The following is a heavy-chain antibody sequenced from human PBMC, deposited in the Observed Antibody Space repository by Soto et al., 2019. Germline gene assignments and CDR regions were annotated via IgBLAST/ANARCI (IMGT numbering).Heavy chain of an antibody. CDR3: ASTPNCFTAGGYYTDN. V-gene: IGHV3-66*01. CDR2: IYASGTT. CDR1: EFSVSSNY. D-gene: IGHD3-3*01. Sequence: EVQLVESGGGLVQPGESLRLSCAASEFSVSSNYMSWVRQAPGKGLEWVSVIYASGTTYYADSVRGRFTISRGASNNTPYIQMNSPRDEDTAVHYCASTPNCFTAGGYYTDNWGQGTLVTVSS. J-gene: IGHJ4*02.